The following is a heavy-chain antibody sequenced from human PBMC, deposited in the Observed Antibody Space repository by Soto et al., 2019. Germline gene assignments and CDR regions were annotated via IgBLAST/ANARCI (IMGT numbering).Heavy chain of an antibody. CDR3: ARDGLYIAAAQTEYYYYYGMDV. CDR2: IYTSGST. J-gene: IGHJ6*02. CDR1: GGSISSYY. D-gene: IGHD6-13*01. Sequence: SETLSLTCTVSGGSISSYYWSWIRQPAGKGLEWIGRIYTSGSTNYNPSLKSRVTMSVDTSKNQFSLKLSSVTAADTAVYYCARDGLYIAAAQTEYYYYYGMDVWGQGTTVTVSS. V-gene: IGHV4-4*07.